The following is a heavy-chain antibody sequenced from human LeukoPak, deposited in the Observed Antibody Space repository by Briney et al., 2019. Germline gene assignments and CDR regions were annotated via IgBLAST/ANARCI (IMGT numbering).Heavy chain of an antibody. CDR2: IQYDGSKT. D-gene: IGHD6-19*01. V-gene: IGHV3-33*05. CDR3: ASTSGWYEPIDY. Sequence: GGSLRLSCAASGFTFRSYGMHWVRQAPGQGLEWITAIQYDGSKTYYADSVKGRFTISRDQSKNTLDLQMSSLRAEDTAVYYCASTSGWYEPIDYWGQGTLVTVSS. J-gene: IGHJ4*02. CDR1: GFTFRSYG.